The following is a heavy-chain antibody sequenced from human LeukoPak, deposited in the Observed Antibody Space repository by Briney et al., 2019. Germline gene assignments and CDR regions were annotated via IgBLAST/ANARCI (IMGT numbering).Heavy chain of an antibody. J-gene: IGHJ6*02. CDR2: IKQDGSEK. V-gene: IGHV3-7*03. D-gene: IGHD5-24*01. CDR3: AKILERELQYYYYGMDV. Sequence: GGSLRLSCAASGFTFSSYWMSWVRQAPGKGLEWVANIKQDGSEKYYVDSVKGRFTISRDNAKNSLYLQMNSLRAEDTAVYYCAKILERELQYYYYGMDVWGQGTSVTVSS. CDR1: GFTFSSYW.